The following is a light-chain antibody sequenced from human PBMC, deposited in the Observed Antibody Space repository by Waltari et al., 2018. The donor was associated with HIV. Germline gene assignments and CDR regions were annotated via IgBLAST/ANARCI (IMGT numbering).Light chain of an antibody. CDR1: SSDVGTYNL. CDR2: EVS. V-gene: IGLV2-23*02. CDR3: CSYADSNTL. J-gene: IGLJ2*01. Sequence: QSALTQPASVSGSPGQSITISCTGTSSDVGTYNLFSWYQHHPGKAPKLMIYEVSKRPSWVSNRFSGSKSGNTASLTISGLQAEDEADYYCCSYADSNTLFGGGTKVTVL.